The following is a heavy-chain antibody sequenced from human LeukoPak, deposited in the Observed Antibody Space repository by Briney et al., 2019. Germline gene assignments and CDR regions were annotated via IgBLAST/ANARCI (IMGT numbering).Heavy chain of an antibody. V-gene: IGHV3-21*05. CDR1: GFIFSTYN. CDR3: ARDGCSGGSCYTAYYYMDV. J-gene: IGHJ6*03. Sequence: GGSLRLSCATSGFIFSTYNMNWVRQAPGKGLEWVSYISLSSTAIYYADSVKGRFTISRDNAKNSLYLQMNSLRAEDTAVYYCARDGCSGGSCYTAYYYMDVWGKGTTVTVSS. D-gene: IGHD2-15*01. CDR2: ISLSSTAI.